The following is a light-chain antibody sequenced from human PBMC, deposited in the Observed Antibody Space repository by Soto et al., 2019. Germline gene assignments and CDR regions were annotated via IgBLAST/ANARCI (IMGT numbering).Light chain of an antibody. CDR1: QGINNF. J-gene: IGKJ3*01. CDR3: QEYTGAPHT. CDR2: AAS. Sequence: DIPMTQSPSSLSASVGDRVTITCRASQGINNFLAWYQQKPGKAPKLLIYAASTLQSGVPSRFSGSGSGTDFTPTISSLQPEDVAVYYCQEYTGAPHTFGPGTQVDIK. V-gene: IGKV1-27*01.